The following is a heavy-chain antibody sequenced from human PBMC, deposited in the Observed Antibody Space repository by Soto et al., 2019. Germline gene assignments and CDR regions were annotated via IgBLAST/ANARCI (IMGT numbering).Heavy chain of an antibody. CDR2: VSDNGGSRGGT. CDR1: GFMFNNSA. CDR3: ALRYCSGGSCYLYFDL. V-gene: IGHV3-23*01. J-gene: IGHJ2*01. Sequence: GGSLRLSCKASGFMFNNSAMTWVRQAPGQGLQWVASVSDNGGSRGGTYYADSVKGRFTISRDNSKNTLYLQMNSLRAEDTAVYYCALRYCSGGSCYLYFDLWGRGTLVTVSS. D-gene: IGHD2-15*01.